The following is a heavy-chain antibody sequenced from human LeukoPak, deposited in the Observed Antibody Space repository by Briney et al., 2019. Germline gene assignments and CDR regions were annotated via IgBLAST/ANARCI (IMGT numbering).Heavy chain of an antibody. CDR1: RFIFSTYS. CDR3: AKDAAAVTGRRAGFDY. D-gene: IGHD6-19*01. CDR2: ISDGGTNT. J-gene: IGHJ4*02. Sequence: PGGSLRLSCAASRFIFSTYSMSWVSQAPGKGPEWVSSISDGGTNTYYADSVKGRFTISRDNSKNTLSLQMNNLRDEDTAVYYCAKDAAAVTGRRAGFDYWGQGTLVTVSS. V-gene: IGHV3-23*01.